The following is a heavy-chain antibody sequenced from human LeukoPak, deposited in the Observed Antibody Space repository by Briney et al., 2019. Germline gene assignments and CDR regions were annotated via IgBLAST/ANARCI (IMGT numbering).Heavy chain of an antibody. CDR2: ISSDGNSK. J-gene: IGHJ4*02. V-gene: IGHV3-30*09. D-gene: IGHD6-25*01. CDR1: GFSFSSYS. Sequence: GGSLRLSCAASGFSFSSYSIHWVRQAPGKGLEWVAVISSDGNSKNFALSVKGRFAISRDNAKNSLYLQMNSLRAEDTAVYYCARVGAAFDYWGQGTLVTVSS. CDR3: ARVGAAFDY.